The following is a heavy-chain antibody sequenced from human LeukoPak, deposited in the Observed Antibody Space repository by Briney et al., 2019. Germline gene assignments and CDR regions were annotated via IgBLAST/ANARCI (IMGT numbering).Heavy chain of an antibody. CDR2: ISYDGSNK. D-gene: IGHD2-2*01. CDR1: GFTFSSYA. V-gene: IGHV3-30*04. CDR3: ARGGDIVVVPAAIVLDY. Sequence: GRSLRPSCAASGFTFSSYAMHWVRQAPGKGLEWVAVISYDGSNKYYADSVKGRFTISRDNSKNTLYLQMNSLRAEDTAVYYCARGGDIVVVPAAIVLDYWGQGTLVTVSS. J-gene: IGHJ4*02.